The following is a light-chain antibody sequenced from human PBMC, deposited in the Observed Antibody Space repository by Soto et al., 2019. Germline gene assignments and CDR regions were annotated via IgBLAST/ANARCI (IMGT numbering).Light chain of an antibody. V-gene: IGKV3D-15*01. CDR2: DAS. CDR1: QSFSRN. CDR3: QQYNNWPIT. Sequence: EIVMTQSPATLSVSPGERATPSCRATQSFSRNLAWYQQKPGQAPRLLIYDASTRATGTPARFSGSGTGTKFTLSISSLQPEDFAVYSCQQYNNWPITFGQGTRLQNK. J-gene: IGKJ5*01.